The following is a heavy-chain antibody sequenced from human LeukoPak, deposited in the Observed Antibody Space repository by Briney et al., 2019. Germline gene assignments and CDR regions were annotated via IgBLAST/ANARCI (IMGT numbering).Heavy chain of an antibody. CDR1: GFTFSSFS. CDR2: ISSSSSYI. CDR3: ARDTYGGNSNFDY. J-gene: IGHJ4*02. Sequence: PGGSLRLSWAASGFTFSSFSMRWVRQAPGEGLEWVSSISSSSSYIYYADSVKGRFTISRDNTKTSLYLQMNSLRAEDTAVYYCARDTYGGNSNFDYWGQGTLVTV. D-gene: IGHD4-23*01. V-gene: IGHV3-21*01.